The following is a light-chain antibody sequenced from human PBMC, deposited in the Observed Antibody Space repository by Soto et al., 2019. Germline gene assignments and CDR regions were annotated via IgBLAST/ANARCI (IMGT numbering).Light chain of an antibody. CDR1: SSNIGNNP. J-gene: IGLJ2*01. CDR2: YDD. CDR3: AAWDDSLNGVV. Sequence: QSVLTQPPSVSEAPRQRVTISCSGSSSNIGNNPVNWYQQLPGKAPKLLIYYDDLLPSRVSDRFSGSKSGTSASRAISGLQYEDEADYYCAAWDDSLNGVVFGGGTKLTVL. V-gene: IGLV1-36*01.